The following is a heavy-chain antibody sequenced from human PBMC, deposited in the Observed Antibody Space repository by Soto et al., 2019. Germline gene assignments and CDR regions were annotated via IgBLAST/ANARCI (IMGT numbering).Heavy chain of an antibody. CDR2: ISYDGSNK. CDR3: ARGPRAIVTHGSFDP. J-gene: IGHJ5*02. D-gene: IGHD5-18*01. V-gene: IGHV3-30-3*01. Sequence: QVQLVESGGGVVQPGRSLRLSCAASGFTFSSYAMHWVRQAPGKGLEWVAVISYDGSNKYYAESVKGRFTISRDNSKNTLYLQMNSLRAEDTAVYYCARGPRAIVTHGSFDPWGQGTLVTVS. CDR1: GFTFSSYA.